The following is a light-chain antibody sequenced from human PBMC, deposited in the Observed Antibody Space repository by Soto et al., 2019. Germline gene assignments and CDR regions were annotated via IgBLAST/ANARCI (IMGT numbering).Light chain of an antibody. Sequence: QSALTQPPCASGSRGQSVTISCTGTSSDVGGYNFVSWYQQHPGKAPKLMIYEVSERPSGVPDRFSGSKSGNTASLTVSGLQAEDEADYYCSSYAGSNIVVFGGGTKLTAL. J-gene: IGLJ2*01. CDR3: SSYAGSNIVV. CDR2: EVS. V-gene: IGLV2-8*01. CDR1: SSDVGGYNF.